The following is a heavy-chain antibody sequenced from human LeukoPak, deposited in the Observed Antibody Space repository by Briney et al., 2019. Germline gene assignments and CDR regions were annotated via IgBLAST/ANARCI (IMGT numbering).Heavy chain of an antibody. Sequence: PSETLSLTCTVSGGSITSYYWSWIRQPPGKGLEWIGSIYYSGSTNYNPSLKSRVTISVDTSKNQFSLKLSSVTAADTAVYYCARGSDDFWSGYYKGWFDPWGQGTLVTVSS. CDR3: ARGSDDFWSGYYKGWFDP. D-gene: IGHD3-3*01. CDR1: GGSITSYY. J-gene: IGHJ5*02. V-gene: IGHV4-59*08. CDR2: IYYSGST.